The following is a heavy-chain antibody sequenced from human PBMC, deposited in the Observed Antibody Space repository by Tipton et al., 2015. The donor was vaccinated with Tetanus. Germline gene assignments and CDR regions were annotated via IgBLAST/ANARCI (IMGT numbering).Heavy chain of an antibody. Sequence: TLSLTCTVSGGSINSYYRSWVRQPPGKGLEWIAYIHYSGRTNYNPSLKSRVTISLATSENQFSLTLSSVTAADTAVYYCARHSAMPAAIVYYAMDVWGQGTTVTVSS. D-gene: IGHD2-2*02. CDR1: GGSINSYY. CDR2: IHYSGRT. V-gene: IGHV4-59*08. CDR3: ARHSAMPAAIVYYAMDV. J-gene: IGHJ6*02.